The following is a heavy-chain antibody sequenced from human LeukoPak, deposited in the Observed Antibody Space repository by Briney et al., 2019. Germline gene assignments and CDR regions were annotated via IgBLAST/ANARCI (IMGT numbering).Heavy chain of an antibody. CDR2: IYTSGSP. D-gene: IGHD2-2*01. J-gene: IGHJ3*02. Sequence: SETLSLTCTVSGGSISSYYWSWLRQPAGKGLEWIGRIYTSGSPNYNPSLKSRVTMSVDTSKNQFSLKLSSVTAADTAVYYCARGQIYCSSTSCYVNDAFDIWGQGTMVTVSS. CDR1: GGSISSYY. CDR3: ARGQIYCSSTSCYVNDAFDI. V-gene: IGHV4-4*07.